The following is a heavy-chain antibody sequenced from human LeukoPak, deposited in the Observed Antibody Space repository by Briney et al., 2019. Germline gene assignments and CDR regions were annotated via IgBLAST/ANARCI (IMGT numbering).Heavy chain of an antibody. J-gene: IGHJ4*02. CDR1: GYTFTGYY. Sequence: ASVKVSCKASGYTFTGYYMHWVRQAPGQGLEWMGWIDPNGGGTHYALTFQGRVTMTRDTSISTAYMELSSLRSDDTAVYFCARVSGRSGPFDYWGLGTLVTASS. CDR3: ARVSGRSGPFDY. V-gene: IGHV1-2*02. CDR2: IDPNGGGT.